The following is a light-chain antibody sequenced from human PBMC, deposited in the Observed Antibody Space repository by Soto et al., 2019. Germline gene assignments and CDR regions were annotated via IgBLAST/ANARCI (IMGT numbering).Light chain of an antibody. J-gene: IGKJ2*01. Sequence: DIVMTQSPDSLAVSLGERATINCKSSQSVLYSSNNKNYLAWYQQRPGQPPKLLIYWASTRESGVPDRFSGSGSGTDFTRTIASLQAEDVAVYYCKQYESTPPTFGQGTKLEIK. CDR2: WAS. CDR1: QSVLYSSNNKNY. V-gene: IGKV4-1*01. CDR3: KQYESTPPT.